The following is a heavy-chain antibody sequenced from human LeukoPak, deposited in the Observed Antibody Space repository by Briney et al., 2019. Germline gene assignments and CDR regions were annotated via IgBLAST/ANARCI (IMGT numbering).Heavy chain of an antibody. CDR2: FYSGGST. V-gene: IGHV3-66*01. CDR1: GFTFSSYG. CDR3: ARDRSYGPAFDI. J-gene: IGHJ3*02. Sequence: GSLRLSCAASGFTFSSYGMHWVRQAPGKGLEWVSGFYSGGSTYYADSVKGRFTISRDNSRNTLYLQMNGLRAEDTAVYYCARDRSYGPAFDIWGQGTMATVSS. D-gene: IGHD3-10*01.